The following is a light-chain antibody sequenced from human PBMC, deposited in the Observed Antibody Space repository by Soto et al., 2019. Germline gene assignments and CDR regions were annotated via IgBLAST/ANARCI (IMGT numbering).Light chain of an antibody. J-gene: IGKJ2*01. Sequence: EIVLTQSPDTLSSSPGERGTLSCRASQNVGTYLTWFQQKPGQAPRRLIYDASTRVSGVPARFSGSGSGTDFTLTISSLEPEDFAVYYCQQCSKWPMYTFGQGTKLEIK. V-gene: IGKV3-11*01. CDR3: QQCSKWPMYT. CDR1: QNVGTY. CDR2: DAS.